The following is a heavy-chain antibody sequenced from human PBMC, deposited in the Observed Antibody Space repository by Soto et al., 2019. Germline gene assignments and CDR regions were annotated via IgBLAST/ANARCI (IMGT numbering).Heavy chain of an antibody. CDR2: INACNGNT. V-gene: IGHV1-3*01. Sequence: ASVKVSCKASGYTFTSYAMNWVRQAPGQRLEWMGWINACNGNTKYSQKFQGRVTITRDTSASTAYMELSSLRSEDTAVYYCARDPGYSYGTTWGQGTLVTVSS. CDR1: GYTFTSYA. CDR3: ARDPGYSYGTT. D-gene: IGHD5-18*01. J-gene: IGHJ5*02.